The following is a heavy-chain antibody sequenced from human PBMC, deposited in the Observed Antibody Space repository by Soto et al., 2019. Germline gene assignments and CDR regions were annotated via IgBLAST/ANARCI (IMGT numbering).Heavy chain of an antibody. D-gene: IGHD3-10*01. CDR1: GYTFTSYV. V-gene: IGHV1-18*01. J-gene: IGHJ5*02. Sequence: ASVKVSCKASGYTFTSYVISWVRQAPGQGLEWMGWISAYNGNTNYAQKLQGRVTMTTDTSTSTAYMELRSLRSDDTAVYYCARDLWFGGRGGWFDPWGQGTLVTVSS. CDR3: ARDLWFGGRGGWFDP. CDR2: ISAYNGNT.